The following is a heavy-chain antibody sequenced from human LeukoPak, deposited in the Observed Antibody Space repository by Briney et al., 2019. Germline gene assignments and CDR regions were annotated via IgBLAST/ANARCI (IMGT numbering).Heavy chain of an antibody. Sequence: PGRSLRLSCAASGFTFSSYGMHWVRQAPGKGLEWVAVIIYDGSNKYYADSLKGRFTVSRDNSKNTLYLQMNSLRAEDTAVYYCAKVGGSGSYQNTPFDYWGQGTLVTVSS. CDR3: AKVGGSGSYQNTPFDY. V-gene: IGHV3-30*18. CDR2: IIYDGSNK. CDR1: GFTFSSYG. D-gene: IGHD3-10*01. J-gene: IGHJ4*02.